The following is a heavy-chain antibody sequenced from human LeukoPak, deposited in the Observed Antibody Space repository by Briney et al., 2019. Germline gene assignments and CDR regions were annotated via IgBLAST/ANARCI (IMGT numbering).Heavy chain of an antibody. D-gene: IGHD3-22*01. CDR1: GGSFSGYY. CDR2: INHSGST. Sequence: SETLSLTCAVYGGSFSGYYWSWIRQPPGKGLEWIGEINHSGSTNYNPSLKSRVTISVDTSKNQFSLKLSSVTAADTAVYYCARGGRHPDYYDSSGYYLGIDYWGQGTLVTVSS. J-gene: IGHJ4*02. V-gene: IGHV4-34*01. CDR3: ARGGRHPDYYDSSGYYLGIDY.